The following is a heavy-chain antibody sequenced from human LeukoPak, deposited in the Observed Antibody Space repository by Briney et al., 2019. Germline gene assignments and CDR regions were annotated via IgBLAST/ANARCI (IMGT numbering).Heavy chain of an antibody. CDR2: ISGSGGST. CDR1: GFTFNSYA. Sequence: GGSLRLSCAASGFTFNSYAMTWVRQAPGKGLEWVSGISGSGGSTYYADSVKGRFTISRDNSKNTLYLQMNSLRAEDTAVYYCAKSKGHYYYYGMDVWGQGTTVTVSS. V-gene: IGHV3-23*01. J-gene: IGHJ6*02. CDR3: AKSKGHYYYYGMDV.